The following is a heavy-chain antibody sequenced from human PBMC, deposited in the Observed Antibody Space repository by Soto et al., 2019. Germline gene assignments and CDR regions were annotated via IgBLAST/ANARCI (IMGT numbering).Heavy chain of an antibody. J-gene: IGHJ6*02. CDR3: ASGKGARVSYYYYGMDV. CDR1: GFTFSSYA. V-gene: IGHV3-30-3*01. D-gene: IGHD1-26*01. Sequence: QVQLVASGGGVVQPGRSLRLSCAASGFTFSSYAMHWVRQAPGKGLEWVAVISYDGSNKYYADSVKGRFTISRDNSKNTLYLQMNSLRAEDTAVYYCASGKGARVSYYYYGMDVWGQGTTVTVSS. CDR2: ISYDGSNK.